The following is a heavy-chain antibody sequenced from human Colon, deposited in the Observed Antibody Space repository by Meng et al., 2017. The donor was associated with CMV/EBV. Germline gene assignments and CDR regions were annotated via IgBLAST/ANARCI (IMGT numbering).Heavy chain of an antibody. D-gene: IGHD3-3*01. CDR2: ISHSGGA. CDR1: GGSISSSNW. Sequence: SETLSLTCAVSGGSISSSNWWSWVRQSPGKGLEWIGEISHSGGANYKPSLKSRVTISVDKSKNQFSLRLSSVTAADTAVYYCARGSPTYDFWSGPPPVGGMDVWGQGIMVTVSS. J-gene: IGHJ6*02. CDR3: ARGSPTYDFWSGPPPVGGMDV. V-gene: IGHV4-4*02.